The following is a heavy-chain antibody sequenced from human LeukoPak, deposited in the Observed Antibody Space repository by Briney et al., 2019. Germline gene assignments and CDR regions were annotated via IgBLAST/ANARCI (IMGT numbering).Heavy chain of an antibody. V-gene: IGHV4-59*01. CDR3: ARAAQTVYSYGAYYFDY. J-gene: IGHJ4*02. CDR2: IYYSGST. CDR1: GGSISSYY. D-gene: IGHD5-18*01. Sequence: SETLSLTCTVSGGSISSYYWSWIRQPPGKGLEWIGYIYYSGSTNYNPSLKSRVTISVDTSKNQFSLKLSSVAAADTAVYYCARAAQTVYSYGAYYFDYWGQGTLVTVSS.